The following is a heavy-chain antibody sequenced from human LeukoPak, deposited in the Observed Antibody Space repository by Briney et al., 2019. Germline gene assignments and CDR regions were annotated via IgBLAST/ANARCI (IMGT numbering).Heavy chain of an antibody. V-gene: IGHV4-39*07. J-gene: IGHJ4*02. Sequence: PSETLSLTCTVSGGSISSSSYYWGWIRQPPGKGLEWIGSIYYSGSTYYNPSLKSRVTISVDTFKNQFSLKLSSVTAADTAVYYCARVGFTFGGVYVQPSYFDYWGQGTLVTVSS. CDR1: GGSISSSSYY. CDR3: ARVGFTFGGVYVQPSYFDY. D-gene: IGHD3-16*01. CDR2: IYYSGST.